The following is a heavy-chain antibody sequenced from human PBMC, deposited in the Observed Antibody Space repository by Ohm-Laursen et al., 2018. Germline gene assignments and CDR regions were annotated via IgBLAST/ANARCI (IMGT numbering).Heavy chain of an antibody. CDR2: INHSGST. V-gene: IGHV4-34*01. CDR1: GGSFSGYY. J-gene: IGHJ5*02. D-gene: IGHD3-3*01. Sequence: SDTLSLTCAVYGGSFSGYYWSWIRQPPGKGLEWIGEINHSGSTNYNPSLKSRVTISVDTSKNQFSLKLSSVTAADTAVYYCARIRAPTYYDFWSGYYRNNWFDPWGQGTLVTVSS. CDR3: ARIRAPTYYDFWSGYYRNNWFDP.